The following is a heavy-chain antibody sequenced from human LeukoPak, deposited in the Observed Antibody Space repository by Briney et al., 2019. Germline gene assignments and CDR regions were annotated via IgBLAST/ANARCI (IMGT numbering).Heavy chain of an antibody. J-gene: IGHJ4*02. Sequence: PSETLSLNCAVYGGSFSGYYWSWIRQPPGKGLEWIGEINHSGSTNYNPSLKSRVTISVDTSKNQFSLKLSSVTAADTAVYYCARGNDSSGYYSKLDYFDYWGQGTLVTVSS. CDR2: INHSGST. V-gene: IGHV4-34*01. CDR3: ARGNDSSGYYSKLDYFDY. D-gene: IGHD3-22*01. CDR1: GGSFSGYY.